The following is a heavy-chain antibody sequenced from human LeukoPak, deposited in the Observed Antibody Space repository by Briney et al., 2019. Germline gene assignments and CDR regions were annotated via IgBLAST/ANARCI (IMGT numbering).Heavy chain of an antibody. D-gene: IGHD3-9*01. V-gene: IGHV4-34*01. CDR2: INHSGST. J-gene: IGHJ4*02. CDR1: GGSFSGYY. Sequence: SETLSLTCAVYGGSFSGYYWSWIRQPPGKGLEWIGEINHSGSTNYNPSLKSRVTISVDTSRNQFSLKLSSVTAADTAVYYCARDILTGYYKYWGQGTLVTVSS. CDR3: ARDILTGYYKY.